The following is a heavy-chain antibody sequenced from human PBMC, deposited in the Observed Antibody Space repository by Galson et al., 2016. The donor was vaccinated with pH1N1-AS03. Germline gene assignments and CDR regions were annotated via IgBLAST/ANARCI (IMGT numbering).Heavy chain of an antibody. Sequence: SLRLSCAVSGLSVAKNYMSWVRQAPGKGLEWVSSIYTGGDTFYTDSVRGRFTISRDDSKNPLYLQMNSLRATDTAMYYCAGVDSSTYSDGWVPFDYWGQGTLVTVSS. V-gene: IGHV3-53*01. D-gene: IGHD5-24*01. J-gene: IGHJ4*02. CDR3: AGVDSSTYSDGWVPFDY. CDR2: IYTGGDT. CDR1: GLSVAKNY.